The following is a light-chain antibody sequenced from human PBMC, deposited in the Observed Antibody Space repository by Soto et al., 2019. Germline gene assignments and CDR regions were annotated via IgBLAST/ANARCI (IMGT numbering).Light chain of an antibody. V-gene: IGKV3-20*01. CDR3: QLYGDSPMYT. CDR2: GAS. Sequence: IVLTQSPGTLSLSPGERATLSCRASQSVSYYLAWYQQKPGQAPRLLIYGASRRATGIPDTFSGSGSGTDFTLTISRLEPEDFAVYYCQLYGDSPMYTFGQGTKVDIK. CDR1: QSVSYY. J-gene: IGKJ2*01.